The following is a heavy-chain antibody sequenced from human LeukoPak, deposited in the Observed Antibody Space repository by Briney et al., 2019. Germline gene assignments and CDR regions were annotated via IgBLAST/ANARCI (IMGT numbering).Heavy chain of an antibody. CDR3: ARGRPHGNDY. Sequence: GGFLRLSCAASGFTFSSYWMNWVRQAPGKGLVWVSRIASDGSSTTYADSVKGRFSISRDNAKNTLYLQMNSLRVEDTAVYYCARGRPHGNDYWGQGTLVTVSS. V-gene: IGHV3-74*01. CDR1: GFTFSSYW. D-gene: IGHD4-23*01. J-gene: IGHJ4*02. CDR2: IASDGSST.